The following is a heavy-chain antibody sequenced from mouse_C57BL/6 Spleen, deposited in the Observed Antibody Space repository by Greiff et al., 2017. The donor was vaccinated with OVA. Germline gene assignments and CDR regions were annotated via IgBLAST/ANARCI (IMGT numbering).Heavy chain of an antibody. Sequence: QVQLQQPGAELVRPGTSVKLSCKASGYTFTSYWMHWVKQRPGQGLEWIGVIDPSDSYTNYNQKFKGKATLTVDTSSSTAYMQLSSLTSEASAVYYCARTDGNYGCDYWGQGTTLTVSS. CDR2: IDPSDSYT. D-gene: IGHD2-1*01. CDR3: ARTDGNYGCDY. J-gene: IGHJ2*01. V-gene: IGHV1-59*01. CDR1: GYTFTSYW.